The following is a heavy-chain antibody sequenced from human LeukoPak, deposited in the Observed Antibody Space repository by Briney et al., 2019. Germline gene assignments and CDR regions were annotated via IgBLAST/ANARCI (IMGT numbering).Heavy chain of an antibody. Sequence: PGGSLRLSCAASGFTFSSYSMNWVRQAPGKGLEWLGYICHSGSTYYKSSLKSRVTISVDTSKNQFSLKLSSVTAADTALYYCARDNGDYVDYWGQGTLVTVSS. CDR2: ICHSGST. D-gene: IGHD4-17*01. CDR1: GFTFSSYSM. CDR3: ARDNGDYVDY. J-gene: IGHJ4*02. V-gene: IGHV4-4*02.